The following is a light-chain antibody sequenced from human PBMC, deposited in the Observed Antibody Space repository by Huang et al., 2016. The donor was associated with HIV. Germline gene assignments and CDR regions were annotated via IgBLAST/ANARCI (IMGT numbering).Light chain of an antibody. J-gene: IGKJ1*01. Sequence: EIVMTQSPATLSVSPGERATLSCRASQSVSSNLAWYQQKPGQAPRRLIYGASTRATGMPARVSGSGSGTEFILTISSLQSEDLAVYYSQQYDNWPPRGTFGQGTKVEIK. CDR2: GAS. V-gene: IGKV3-15*01. CDR1: QSVSSN. CDR3: QQYDNWPPRGT.